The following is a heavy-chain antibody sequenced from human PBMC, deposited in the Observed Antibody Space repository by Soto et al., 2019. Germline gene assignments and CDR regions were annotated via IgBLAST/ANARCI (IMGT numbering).Heavy chain of an antibody. CDR3: ARDAAYYVWGSYPLYGMDV. Sequence: GASVKVSCKASGYTFTSYYMHWVRQAPGQGLEWMGIINPSGGSTSYAQKFQGRVTMTRDTSTSTVYMELSSLRSEDTAVYYCARDAAYYVWGSYPLYGMDVWGQGTTGTVSS. V-gene: IGHV1-46*01. D-gene: IGHD3-16*02. CDR1: GYTFTSYY. J-gene: IGHJ6*02. CDR2: INPSGGST.